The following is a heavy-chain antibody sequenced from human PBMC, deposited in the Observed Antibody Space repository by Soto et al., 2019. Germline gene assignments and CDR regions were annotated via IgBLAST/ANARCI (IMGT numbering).Heavy chain of an antibody. CDR1: GGTFSSYS. CDR3: ARATRYSSSSQYYYYGMDV. D-gene: IGHD6-6*01. Sequence: SVKVSCKASGGTFSSYSISWVRQAPGQGLEWMGGIIPIFGTANYAQKFQGRVTITADESTSTAYMELSSLRSEDTAVYYCARATRYSSSSQYYYYGMDVWGQGTTVTVSS. CDR2: IIPIFGTA. J-gene: IGHJ6*02. V-gene: IGHV1-69*13.